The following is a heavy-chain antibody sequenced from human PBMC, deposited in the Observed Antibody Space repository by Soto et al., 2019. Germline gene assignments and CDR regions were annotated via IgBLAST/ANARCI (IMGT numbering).Heavy chain of an antibody. CDR3: AKDRYDNVWGSYRYTDY. CDR2: ISYDGSNK. J-gene: IGHJ4*02. V-gene: IGHV3-30*18. CDR1: GFTFSSYG. D-gene: IGHD3-16*02. Sequence: GGSLRLSCAASGFTFSSYGMHWVRQAPGKGLEWVSVISYDGSNKYYADSVKGRFTISRDNSKNTLYLQMNSLRAEDTAVYYCAKDRYDNVWGSYRYTDYWGQGTLVTVSS.